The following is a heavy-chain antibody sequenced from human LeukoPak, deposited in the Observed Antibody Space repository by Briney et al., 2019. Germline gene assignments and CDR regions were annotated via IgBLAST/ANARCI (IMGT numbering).Heavy chain of an antibody. J-gene: IGHJ3*02. CDR1: GGSISSGSYY. CDR3: ARGHQGGDHYDSPYDFDI. CDR2: IYTSGST. Sequence: SETLSLTCTVSGGSISSGSYYWSWIRQPAGKGLEWIGRIYTSGSTNYNPSLKSRVTISVDTSKNQFSLKLSSVTAADTAVYYCARGHQGGDHYDSPYDFDIWRQGTMVTVSS. V-gene: IGHV4-61*02. D-gene: IGHD3-22*01.